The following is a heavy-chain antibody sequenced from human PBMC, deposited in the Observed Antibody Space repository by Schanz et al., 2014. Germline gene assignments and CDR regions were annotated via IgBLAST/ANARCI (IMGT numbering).Heavy chain of an antibody. CDR1: GFTFSSYG. D-gene: IGHD3-9*01. CDR2: IWYDENNK. Sequence: QVQLLQFGGGVVQPGRSLRLSCAASGFTFSSYGMHWVRQAPGKGLEWVAVIWYDENNKYYADSVKGRFTISRDNSKNTLYLQMNSLRAEDTAVYYCAKQIHYDILTVTRNWGQGTLVTVSS. V-gene: IGHV3-33*08. J-gene: IGHJ4*02. CDR3: AKQIHYDILTVTRN.